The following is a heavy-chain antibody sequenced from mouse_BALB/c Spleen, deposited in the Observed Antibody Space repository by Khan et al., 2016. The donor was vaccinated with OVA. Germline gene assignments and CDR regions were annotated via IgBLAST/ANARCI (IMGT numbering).Heavy chain of an antibody. CDR2: IWGDGST. D-gene: IGHD1-1*01. V-gene: IGHV2-3*01. J-gene: IGHJ4*01. CDR1: GFSLSSYG. Sequence: VMLVESGPGLVAPSQSLSITCTVSGFSLSSYGVNWVRQPQGKGLEWLGVIWGDGSTTYHSALVSRLIISKDNYKSQVFLKLNGLQTDDTATYHCAKFTPDYYSMDDWGQGTSVTGSS. CDR3: AKFTPDYYSMDD.